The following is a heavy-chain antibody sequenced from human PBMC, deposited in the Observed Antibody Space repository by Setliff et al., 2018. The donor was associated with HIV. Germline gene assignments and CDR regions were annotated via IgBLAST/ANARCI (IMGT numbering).Heavy chain of an antibody. Sequence: SETLSLTCAVYGGSINSGSYYWSWIRQPAGMRLEWIGHISTSGTTNYNPSLKSRVTISADTSKSQFSLKLTSVTAADTAAYFCARVSTDYVWGSFLSSGPYYFDFWGQGALVTVSS. D-gene: IGHD3-16*01. CDR2: ISTSGTT. CDR1: GGSINSGSYY. V-gene: IGHV4-61*09. J-gene: IGHJ4*02. CDR3: ARVSTDYVWGSFLSSGPYYFDF.